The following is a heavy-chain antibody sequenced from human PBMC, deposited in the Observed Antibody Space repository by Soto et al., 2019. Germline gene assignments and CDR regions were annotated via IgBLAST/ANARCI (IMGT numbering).Heavy chain of an antibody. D-gene: IGHD3-3*01. J-gene: IGHJ6*02. V-gene: IGHV3-33*01. CDR1: GFTFSSYG. Sequence: GGSLRLSCAASGFTFSSYGMHWVRQAPGKGLEWVAVIWYDGSNKYYADSVKGRFTISRDNSKNTLYLQMNSLRAEDTAVYYCDRGLGRFLQWLYYYYGMDVWGQGTTVTVSS. CDR2: IWYDGSNK. CDR3: DRGLGRFLQWLYYYYGMDV.